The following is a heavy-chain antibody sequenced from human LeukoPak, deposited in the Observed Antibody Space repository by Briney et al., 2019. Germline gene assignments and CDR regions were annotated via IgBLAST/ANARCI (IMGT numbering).Heavy chain of an antibody. CDR2: MNPNSGNT. Sequence: ASVKVSCKASGYTFTSYDINWVRQAPGQGLEWMGWMNPNSGNTGYAQKFQGRVTMTRNTSISTAYMELSSLRSEDTAVYYCARGSIQLWLLFDYWGQGTLVTVSS. V-gene: IGHV1-8*01. D-gene: IGHD5-18*01. CDR3: ARGSIQLWLLFDY. J-gene: IGHJ4*02. CDR1: GYTFTSYD.